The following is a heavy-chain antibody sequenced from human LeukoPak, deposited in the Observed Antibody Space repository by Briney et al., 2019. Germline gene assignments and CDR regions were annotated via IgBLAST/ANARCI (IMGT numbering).Heavy chain of an antibody. Sequence: SETLSLTCAVYGGSFSGYYWSWIRQPPGKGLEWIGEINHSGSTNYNPSLKSRVTISVDTSKNQFSLKLSSVTAADTAVYYCARTNHVRAAPFDPWGQGTLVTVSS. D-gene: IGHD1-14*01. J-gene: IGHJ5*02. CDR2: INHSGST. V-gene: IGHV4-34*01. CDR3: ARTNHVRAAPFDP. CDR1: GGSFSGYY.